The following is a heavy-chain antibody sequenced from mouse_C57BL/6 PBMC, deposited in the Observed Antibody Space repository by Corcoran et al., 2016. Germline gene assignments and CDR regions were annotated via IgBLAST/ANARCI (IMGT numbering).Heavy chain of an antibody. D-gene: IGHD1-1*01. CDR1: GYTFTDYY. J-gene: IGHJ4*01. CDR2: INPYNGGT. V-gene: IGHV1-19*01. CDR3: ARGGTTVVEDYAMDY. Sequence: EVQLQQSGPVLVKPGASVKMSCKASGYTFTDYYMNWVKQSHGKSLEWIGVINPYNGGTSYNQKFKGKATLTVDKSSSTAYMELNSLTSEDSAVYYCARGGTTVVEDYAMDYWGQGTSVTVSS.